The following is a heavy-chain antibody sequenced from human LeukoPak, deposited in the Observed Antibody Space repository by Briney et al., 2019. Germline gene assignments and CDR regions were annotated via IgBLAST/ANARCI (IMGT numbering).Heavy chain of an antibody. CDR2: ISAYNGNT. CDR1: GYTFTSYG. J-gene: IGHJ4*02. V-gene: IGHV1-18*01. Sequence: ASVKVSCKASGYTFTSYGISWVRQAPGQGLEWMGWISAYNGNTNYAQKLQGRVTMTTDTSTSTAHMELRSLRSDDTAVYYCAREVLTHGRSDYWGQGTLVTVSS. CDR3: AREVLTHGRSDY. D-gene: IGHD3-9*01.